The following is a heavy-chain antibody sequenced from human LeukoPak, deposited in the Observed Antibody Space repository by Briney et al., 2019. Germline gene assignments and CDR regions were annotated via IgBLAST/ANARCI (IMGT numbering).Heavy chain of an antibody. CDR3: ARDPGTMVRRSRRGYDGNYYYMDV. J-gene: IGHJ6*03. D-gene: IGHD3-10*01. CDR1: GDSISGSSFH. CDR2: MYYSGSS. Sequence: PSETLSLTCTVSGDSISGSSFHWGWIRQPPGKGLEWIGSMYYSGSSYFNPSLKSRVTISLDTSKNQFSLRLSSVTAADTAVYYCARDPGTMVRRSRRGYDGNYYYMDVWGKATTVTISS. V-gene: IGHV4-39*07.